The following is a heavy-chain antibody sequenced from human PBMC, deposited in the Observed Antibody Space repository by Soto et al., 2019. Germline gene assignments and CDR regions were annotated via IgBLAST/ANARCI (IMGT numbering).Heavy chain of an antibody. D-gene: IGHD7-27*01. CDR2: IYYSGNT. CDR3: ARRVNGGSASFDS. J-gene: IGHJ4*02. Sequence: QVQLQESGPGLVKPSQTLSLTCTVSGASISSNAYYWSWIRQLPGKGLEWIGYIYYSGNTYYNPSLRSRITISIATSKSQCSLKLSSVTAADTAVYYCARRVNGGSASFDSWGQGTLVTVSS. V-gene: IGHV4-31*03. CDR1: GASISSNAYY.